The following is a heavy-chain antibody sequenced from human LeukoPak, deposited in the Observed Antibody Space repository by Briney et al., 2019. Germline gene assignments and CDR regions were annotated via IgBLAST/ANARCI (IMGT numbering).Heavy chain of an antibody. CDR3: ARDLSATARAYDY. CDR1: GFILSDYN. J-gene: IGHJ4*02. D-gene: IGHD2-15*01. V-gene: IGHV3-21*01. Sequence: PGGSLRLSCAASGFILSDYNMNWVRRAPGKGLEWVSFIAISGTYITYADSVKGRSTISRDNAKNSLYLQMNSLRAEDTAVYYCARDLSATARAYDYWGRGTLVTVSS. CDR2: IAISGTYI.